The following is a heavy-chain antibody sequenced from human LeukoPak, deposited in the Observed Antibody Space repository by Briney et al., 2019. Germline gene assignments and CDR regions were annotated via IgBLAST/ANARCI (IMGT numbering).Heavy chain of an antibody. J-gene: IGHJ5*02. CDR1: GYTFTEYY. CDR2: INPDNGGT. Sequence: ASVKVSCRASGYTFTEYYIRWVRQAPGQGLEWMGWINPDNGGTNYAQEFQGRVTMTRDTSIRTVYMDLSRLRSDDTAVFYCTREARVANWFAPWGQGTQVTVSS. CDR3: TREARVANWFAP. D-gene: IGHD2-15*01. V-gene: IGHV1-2*02.